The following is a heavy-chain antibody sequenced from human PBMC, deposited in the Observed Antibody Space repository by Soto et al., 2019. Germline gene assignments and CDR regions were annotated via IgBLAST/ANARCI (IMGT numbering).Heavy chain of an antibody. CDR3: ARAQLNYDFWSGYSGLVDY. V-gene: IGHV4-34*01. CDR1: GGSFSGYY. J-gene: IGHJ4*02. D-gene: IGHD3-3*01. CDR2: INHSGST. Sequence: SSETLSLTCAVYGGSFSGYYWSWIRQPPGKGLEWIGEINHSGSTNYNPSLKSRVTISVDTSKNQFSLKLSSVTAADTAVYYCARAQLNYDFWSGYSGLVDYWGQGTLVTVSS.